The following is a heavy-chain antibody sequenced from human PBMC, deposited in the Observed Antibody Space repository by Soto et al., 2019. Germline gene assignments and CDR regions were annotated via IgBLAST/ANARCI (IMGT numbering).Heavy chain of an antibody. Sequence: QVQLVESGGSVVQPGRSLRLSCEASGFTFTSYAMHWVRQPPGKRLEWLAVISYDGINEYYADSVKGRFTISRDNSKNALGLQRSRLRVEDTAVYYCAIDGLRLGELSLIGYVGYWGQGTLVTVSS. D-gene: IGHD3-16*02. CDR2: ISYDGINE. J-gene: IGHJ4*02. CDR3: AIDGLRLGELSLIGYVGY. CDR1: GFTFTSYA. V-gene: IGHV3-30-3*01.